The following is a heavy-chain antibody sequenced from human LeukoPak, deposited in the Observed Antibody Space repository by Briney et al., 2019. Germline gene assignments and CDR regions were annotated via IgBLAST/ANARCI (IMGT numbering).Heavy chain of an antibody. CDR2: INSDGSST. J-gene: IGHJ6*04. CDR1: GFTFSSYW. D-gene: IGHD2-2*01. Sequence: GGYLRLSCAASGFTFSSYWMHWVRQAPGKGLVWVSRINSDGSSTSNADSVKGRFTTSRDNAKNTLYLQMNSLRAEDTAVYYCARDQRYCSSTSCPKNYYYYYGMDVWGKGTTVTVSS. CDR3: ARDQRYCSSTSCPKNYYYYYGMDV. V-gene: IGHV3-74*01.